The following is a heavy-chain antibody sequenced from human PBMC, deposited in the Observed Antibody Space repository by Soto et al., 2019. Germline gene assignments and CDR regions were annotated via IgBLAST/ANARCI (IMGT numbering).Heavy chain of an antibody. V-gene: IGHV4-38-2*01. D-gene: IGHD1-26*01. Sequence: PSETLSLTCAVSGYSISSGYYWGWIRQPPGKGLEWIGSIYQSGSTYYNPPLKSRVTISVDTSKNQFSLKLSSVTAADTAMYYCARSPFSGSYGYWGQGTLVTVS. J-gene: IGHJ4*02. CDR3: ARSPFSGSYGY. CDR2: IYQSGST. CDR1: GYSISSGYY.